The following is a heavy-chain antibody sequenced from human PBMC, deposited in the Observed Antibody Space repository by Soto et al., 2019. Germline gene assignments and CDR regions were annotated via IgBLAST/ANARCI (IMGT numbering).Heavy chain of an antibody. Sequence: ASVKVPCKTSGYTFTEYGISWFRQAPGQGLEWMGWISPYNGKTNYIQEFQDRVTITTDTSSTTVYMDLRTLKSDDTAIYFCARADYGDTKIYSFDHWGQGTLVTVSS. D-gene: IGHD4-17*01. V-gene: IGHV1-18*01. CDR3: ARADYGDTKIYSFDH. J-gene: IGHJ4*02. CDR1: GYTFTEYG. CDR2: ISPYNGKT.